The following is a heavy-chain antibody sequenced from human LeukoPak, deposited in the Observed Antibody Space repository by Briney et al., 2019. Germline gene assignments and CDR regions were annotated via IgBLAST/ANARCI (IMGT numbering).Heavy chain of an antibody. D-gene: IGHD3-10*01. V-gene: IGHV4-39*01. Sequence: PSETLSLTCTVSGGSISSSSYYWGWIRQPPGKGLEWIGSIYYSGSTYYNPSLKSRVTISVDTSKNQFSLKLSSVTAADTAVYYCARGPRYYYGSGSYYKGTSGVWFDPWGQGTLVTVSS. CDR2: IYYSGST. CDR1: GGSISSSSYY. J-gene: IGHJ5*02. CDR3: ARGPRYYYGSGSYYKGTSGVWFDP.